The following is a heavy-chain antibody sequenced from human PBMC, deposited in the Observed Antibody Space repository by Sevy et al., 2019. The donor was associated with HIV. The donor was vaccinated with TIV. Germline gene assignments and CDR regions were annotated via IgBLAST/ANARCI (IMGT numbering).Heavy chain of an antibody. CDR2: ISWDGGST. J-gene: IGHJ6*02. V-gene: IGHV3-43*01. CDR3: AKVLSTTPDIAVAELVV. D-gene: IGHD6-19*01. Sequence: GGSLRLSCAASGFTFDDYTMHWVRQAPGKGLEWVSLISWDGGSTYYADSVKGRFTISRDNSKNSLYLQMNSLRTEDTALYYCAKVLSTTPDIAVAELVVWGQGTTVIVSS. CDR1: GFTFDDYT.